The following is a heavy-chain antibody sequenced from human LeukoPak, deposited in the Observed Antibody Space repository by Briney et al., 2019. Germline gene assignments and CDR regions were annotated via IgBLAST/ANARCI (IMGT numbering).Heavy chain of an antibody. D-gene: IGHD2-15*01. CDR3: AKAPVTTCSGAYCYPFDY. J-gene: IGHJ4*02. CDR1: GFTFSTYA. V-gene: IGHV3-30*04. Sequence: PGGSLRLSCAASGFTFSTYAMHWVRQAPGKGLEWVAVISYDGSSKYYADSVKGRFTISRDNSKNTLYLQMNSLRAGDAAVYYCAKAPVTTCSGAYCYPFDYWSQGTLVTVSS. CDR2: ISYDGSSK.